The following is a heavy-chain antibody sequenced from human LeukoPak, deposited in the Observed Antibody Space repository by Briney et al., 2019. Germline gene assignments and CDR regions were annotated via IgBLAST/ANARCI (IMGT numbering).Heavy chain of an antibody. Sequence: ASVKVSCKASGGTFSSSTISWVRQAPGQGLEWMGGIIPIFGTTNYAQRFQGRVTITADESTSTAYMDLRSLRSDDTAVYYCARDLARYPSPGDYWGQGTLVTVSS. D-gene: IGHD3-9*01. J-gene: IGHJ4*02. CDR1: GGTFSSST. V-gene: IGHV1-69*13. CDR2: IIPIFGTT. CDR3: ARDLARYPSPGDY.